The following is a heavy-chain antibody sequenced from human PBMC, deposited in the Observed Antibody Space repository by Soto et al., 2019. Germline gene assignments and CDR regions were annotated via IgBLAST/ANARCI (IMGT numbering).Heavy chain of an antibody. CDR1: GGTFSSYA. D-gene: IGHD1-7*01. V-gene: IGHV1-69*06. Sequence: SVKVSCKASGGTFSSYAISWVRQAPGQGLEWMGGIIPIFGTANYAQKFQGRVTITADKSTSTAYMELSSLRSEDTAVYYCARDPYNWNYLGAFDIWGQGTMVTVSS. CDR2: IIPIFGTA. CDR3: ARDPYNWNYLGAFDI. J-gene: IGHJ3*02.